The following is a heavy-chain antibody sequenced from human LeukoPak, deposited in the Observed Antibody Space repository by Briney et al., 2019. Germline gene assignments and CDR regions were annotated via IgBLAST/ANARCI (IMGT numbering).Heavy chain of an antibody. CDR1: GFTFSNYG. V-gene: IGHV3-48*01. CDR2: ISSSSSLI. J-gene: IGHJ3*02. CDR3: ARPKQVGATADAFDI. D-gene: IGHD1-26*01. Sequence: PGGSLRLSCAASGFTFSNYGMNWVRQAPGKGLEWISYISSSSSLIYYADSVKGRFTISRDNAKNSLYLQMNSLRAEDTAVYYCARPKQVGATADAFDIWGQGTMVTVSS.